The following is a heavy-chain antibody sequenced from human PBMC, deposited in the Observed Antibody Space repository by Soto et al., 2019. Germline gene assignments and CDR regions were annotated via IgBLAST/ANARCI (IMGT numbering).Heavy chain of an antibody. D-gene: IGHD2-2*01. CDR2: IYYTGAA. CDR3: ASGTFNTKSFDF. V-gene: IGHV4-31*03. CDR1: GGSITTGGTY. Sequence: SETLSLTCSVSGGSITTGGTYWSWARLLPGKGLQWVGYIYYTGAAYYNPALQSRVTMSLDTSENQFSLKLTSETAADTAVYYCASGTFNTKSFDFWGQGRQVTVSS. J-gene: IGHJ4*02.